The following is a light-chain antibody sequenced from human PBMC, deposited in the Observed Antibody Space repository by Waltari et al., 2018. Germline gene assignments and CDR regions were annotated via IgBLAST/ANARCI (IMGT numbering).Light chain of an antibody. CDR1: QGIGYS. CDR3: QQYYERPHT. J-gene: IGKJ2*01. Sequence: DIQMTQSPSSLSASVGDRVTIPCLTRQGIGYSVAWYQQKQGKAPGLPVHSASTLHSGVPVRFSGGGAGTQYTITISSLQPEDCATYYCQQYYERPHTFGQGTRVEI. V-gene: IGKV1-NL1*01. CDR2: SAS.